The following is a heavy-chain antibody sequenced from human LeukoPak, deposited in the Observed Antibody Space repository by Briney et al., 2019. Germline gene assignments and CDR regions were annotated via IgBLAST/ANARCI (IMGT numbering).Heavy chain of an antibody. CDR2: MNPNSGNT. V-gene: IGHV1-8*01. CDR1: GYTFTSYD. Sequence: ASVKVSCKASGYTFTSYDINWVRQATGQGLEWMGWMNPNSGNTGYAQKFQGRVTMTRNTSISTAYMELSSLRSEDTAVYYCARDRGSGSDDFWSGYYGYYYYYMDVWGKGTTVTVSS. D-gene: IGHD3-3*01. J-gene: IGHJ6*03. CDR3: ARDRGSGSDDFWSGYYGYYYYYMDV.